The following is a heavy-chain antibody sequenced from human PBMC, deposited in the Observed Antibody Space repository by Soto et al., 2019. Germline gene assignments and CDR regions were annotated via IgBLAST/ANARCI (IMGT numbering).Heavy chain of an antibody. CDR1: GDTIRSDY. Sequence: SETLSLTCSVSGDTIRSDYWNWIRQPPGKGLEWIGYISYTGSTNYNPSLKRRVTISVDTSKNQFSLKLIPVTAGDTAVYYCGRDKGYDIIWYFAYWGQGTLDTVSP. CDR2: ISYTGST. J-gene: IGHJ4*02. D-gene: IGHD3-22*01. V-gene: IGHV4-59*01. CDR3: GRDKGYDIIWYFAY.